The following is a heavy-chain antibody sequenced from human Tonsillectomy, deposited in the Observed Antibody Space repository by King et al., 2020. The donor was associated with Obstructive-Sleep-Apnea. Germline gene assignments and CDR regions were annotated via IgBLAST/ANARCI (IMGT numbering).Heavy chain of an antibody. D-gene: IGHD3-10*01. Sequence: ITLKESGPARVKPTQTLTLTCIFSGFSLTTSGVGVGWIRQSPGKALQWLALSCWDDNKRYSPSLKSRLTISRDTSKNQVVLTMTNMDPVDTGTYYCARSQALRSRSSNGETYFDFWGQGLLVTVSS. CDR2: SCWDDNK. V-gene: IGHV2-5*02. CDR1: GFSLTTSGVG. CDR3: ARSQALRSRSSNGETYFDF. J-gene: IGHJ4*02.